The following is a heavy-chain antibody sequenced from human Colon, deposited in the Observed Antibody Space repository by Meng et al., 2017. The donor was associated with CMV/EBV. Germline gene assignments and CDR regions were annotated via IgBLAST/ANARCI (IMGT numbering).Heavy chain of an antibody. J-gene: IGHJ6*02. CDR2: IHRYGTA. CDR3: ARAASVAVIYNLGLDV. Sequence: GESLKISCAASGISVSSNYMSWVRQGPGKGLEWLSVIHRYGTAYYADSVKGRFTISRDESKNTLYLQLNNLRVEDTGVYYCARAASVAVIYNLGLDVWGLGTTVTVSS. V-gene: IGHV3-53*05. CDR1: GISVSSNY. D-gene: IGHD1-1*01.